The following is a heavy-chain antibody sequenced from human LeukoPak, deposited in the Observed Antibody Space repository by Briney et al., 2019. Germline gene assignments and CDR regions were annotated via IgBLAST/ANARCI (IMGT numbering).Heavy chain of an antibody. D-gene: IGHD3-22*01. CDR2: IYTSGGT. Sequence: SETLSLTCTVSGDSISSYYRSWVRQPAGRGLEWIGRIYTSGGTNYNPSLKSRGTMSLDTSKNQFSLKLNSVTAADTAVYYCASLSRDYDTSGYFLVYWGQGTLVTVSS. CDR3: ASLSRDYDTSGYFLVY. V-gene: IGHV4-4*07. CDR1: GDSISSYY. J-gene: IGHJ4*02.